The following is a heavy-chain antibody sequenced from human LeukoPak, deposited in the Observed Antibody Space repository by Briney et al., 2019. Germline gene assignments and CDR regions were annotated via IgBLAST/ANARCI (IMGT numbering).Heavy chain of an antibody. J-gene: IGHJ4*02. CDR2: INPNSGGT. CDR3: AAARGWYAVDF. D-gene: IGHD6-19*01. Sequence: ASVKVSCKASGYTFTDSYIHWVRQAPGQGPEWMGWINPNSGGTNYAQKFQGRVTMTRDTSISTAYMELSRLRSDDTAVYYCAAARGWYAVDFWGQGTLVTVSS. CDR1: GYTFTDSY. V-gene: IGHV1-2*02.